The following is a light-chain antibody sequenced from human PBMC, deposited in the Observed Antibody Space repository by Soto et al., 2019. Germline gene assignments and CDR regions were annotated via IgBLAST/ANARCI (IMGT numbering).Light chain of an antibody. J-gene: IGLJ1*01. V-gene: IGLV2-14*03. CDR1: SSDVGAYKF. CDR3: RSFTSRSTYV. CDR2: DVT. Sequence: QSVLTQPASVSGSPGQSITISCTGTSSDVGAYKFVSWYQHHPGKAPKLIIYDVTTRPSGVSNRFSGSKSGDTASLTISGLQSEDEADYYCRSFTSRSTYVFGTGTKVTVL.